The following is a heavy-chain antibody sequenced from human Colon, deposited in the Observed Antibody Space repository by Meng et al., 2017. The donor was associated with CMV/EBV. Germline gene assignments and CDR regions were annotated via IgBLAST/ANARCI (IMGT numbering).Heavy chain of an antibody. CDR2: IYTDGST. CDR3: ARADGYGIASAVHH. Sequence: GGSLRLSCAASGFTGSSNYMTWVRQAPGKGLEWVSVIYTDGSTHYADSVEGRFTISRDNAKNTLDLQMNNLRAEDTTVYYCARADGYGIASAVHHWGRGTLVTVSS. CDR1: GFTGSSNY. J-gene: IGHJ5*02. D-gene: IGHD6-13*01. V-gene: IGHV3-66*01.